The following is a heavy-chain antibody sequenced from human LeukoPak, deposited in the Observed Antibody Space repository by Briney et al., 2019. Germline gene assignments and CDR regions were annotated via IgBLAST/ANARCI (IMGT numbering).Heavy chain of an antibody. Sequence: PGGALRHSCAAPLFTFSSYSIYRVRPAPHEGLERVAVIWYDGSNKYYADSVKGRFTISRDNSKNTLYLRMNSLRAEDTGVCYCAIERYGDQDDAFDIWGQGTMATVSS. J-gene: IGHJ3*02. V-gene: IGHV3-33*01. D-gene: IGHD4-17*01. CDR2: IWYDGSNK. CDR3: AIERYGDQDDAFDI. CDR1: LFTFSSYS.